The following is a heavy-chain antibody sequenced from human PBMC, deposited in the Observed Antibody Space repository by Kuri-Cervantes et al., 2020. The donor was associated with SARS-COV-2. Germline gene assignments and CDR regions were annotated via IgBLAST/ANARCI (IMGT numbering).Heavy chain of an antibody. CDR1: GFTFSSYS. D-gene: IGHD6-19*01. Sequence: GESLKISCAASGFTFSSYSMNWVRQAPGKGLEWVSYISSSGSTIYYADSVKGRFTISRDNAKNSLYLQMNSLRDEDTAVYYCARARRSSGWYGAPFDYWGQGTLVTVSS. V-gene: IGHV3-48*02. J-gene: IGHJ4*02. CDR2: ISSSGSTI. CDR3: ARARRSSGWYGAPFDY.